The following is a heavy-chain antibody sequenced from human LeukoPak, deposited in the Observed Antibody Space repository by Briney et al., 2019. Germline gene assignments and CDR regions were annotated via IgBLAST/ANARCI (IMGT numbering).Heavy chain of an antibody. CDR3: AKDEAYIVVVGTFDY. D-gene: IGHD6-19*01. Sequence: GGSLRLSCAASGFTFDDYAMHWVRQAPGKGLEWVSGISWNSGSIGYADSVKGRFTISRDNAKNSLYLQMNSLRAEDTALYYCAKDEAYIVVVGTFDYWGQGTLVTVSS. V-gene: IGHV3-9*01. CDR2: ISWNSGSI. J-gene: IGHJ4*02. CDR1: GFTFDDYA.